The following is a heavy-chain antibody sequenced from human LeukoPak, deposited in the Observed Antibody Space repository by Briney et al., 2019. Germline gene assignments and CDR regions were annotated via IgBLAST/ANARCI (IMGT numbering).Heavy chain of an antibody. Sequence: SETLSLTCTVSGYSISSYYWNWIRQSPGKGLEWIGNIFYRGGTNYNPSLTSRVTISVDTSKNQFSLRLSSVTAADTAMYYCARLRGSSWSEVDYWGQGTLVTVSS. CDR3: ARLRGSSWSEVDY. V-gene: IGHV4-59*08. J-gene: IGHJ4*02. D-gene: IGHD6-13*01. CDR1: GYSISSYY. CDR2: IFYRGGT.